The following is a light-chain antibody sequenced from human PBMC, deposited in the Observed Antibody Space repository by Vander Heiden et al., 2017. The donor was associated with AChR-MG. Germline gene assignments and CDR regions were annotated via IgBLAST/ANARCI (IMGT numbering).Light chain of an antibody. CDR3: QQYDNLPLT. V-gene: IGKV1-33*01. J-gene: IGKJ4*01. CDR1: QDISNY. Sequence: IQMTQSPSSLSASVGDRVTITCQASQDISNYLNWYQQKPGKAPKLLIYDASNLETGVPPRFSGSGSGTDFTLTISSLQPEDIATYYCQQYDNLPLTFGGGTKVEIK. CDR2: DAS.